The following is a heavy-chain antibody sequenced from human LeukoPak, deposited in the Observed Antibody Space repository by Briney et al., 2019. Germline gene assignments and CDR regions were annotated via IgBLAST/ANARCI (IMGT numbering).Heavy chain of an antibody. D-gene: IGHD2-2*01. CDR3: AKGGYCSSSSCYYGWFDP. V-gene: IGHV3-23*01. J-gene: IGHJ5*02. Sequence: GGSLRLPCAASGFSFSSYAMNWVRQAPGKGLEWVSTISAGGSSTYYADSVMGRFTISRDNSKNTLYLQMNSLRSEDTAIYYCAKGGYCSSSSCYYGWFDPWGQGTLVTVSS. CDR2: ISAGGSST. CDR1: GFSFSSYA.